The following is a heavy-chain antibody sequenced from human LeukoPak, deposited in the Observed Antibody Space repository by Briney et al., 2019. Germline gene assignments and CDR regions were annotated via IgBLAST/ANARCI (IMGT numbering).Heavy chain of an antibody. CDR3: ARQQSYSGSYGWFDP. Sequence: SETLSLTCIVSGGPISGYYWSWIRQPPGKGLEWIGHIYYSGSTNYNPSLKSRVTMSVDTSKNQFSLKLSSVTAADTAVYYCARQQSYSGSYGWFDPWGQGTLVTVSS. CDR1: GGPISGYY. J-gene: IGHJ5*02. V-gene: IGHV4-59*08. D-gene: IGHD1-26*01. CDR2: IYYSGST.